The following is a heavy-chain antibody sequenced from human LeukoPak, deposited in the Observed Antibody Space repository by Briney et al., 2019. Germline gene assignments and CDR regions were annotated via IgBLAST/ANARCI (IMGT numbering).Heavy chain of an antibody. J-gene: IGHJ4*02. V-gene: IGHV3-53*01. D-gene: IGHD1-26*01. CDR3: AKKNGASAIVGATIDY. CDR1: GFSVSNNY. CDR2: IYSRGGT. Sequence: QTGGSLRLSCAVSGFSVSNNYMNWVRQAPGKGLEWVSLIYSRGGTYYADSVKGRFTISRDNSKNTLYLQMNSLRAEDTAVYYCAKKNGASAIVGATIDYWGQGTLVTVSS.